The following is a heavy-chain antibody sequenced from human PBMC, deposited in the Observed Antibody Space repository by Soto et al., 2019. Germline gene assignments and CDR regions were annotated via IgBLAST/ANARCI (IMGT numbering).Heavy chain of an antibody. CDR1: GYSFTSYW. Sequence: PGESLKISCKGSGYSFTSYWIGWVRQMPGKGLEWMGIIYPGDSDTRYNPSFQGQVTISADKSINTAYLQWSSLKASDTAMYYCARLPLKYFDWLLPHYYYGMDVWGQGTTVTVSS. CDR2: IYPGDSDT. V-gene: IGHV5-51*01. CDR3: ARLPLKYFDWLLPHYYYGMDV. J-gene: IGHJ6*02. D-gene: IGHD3-9*01.